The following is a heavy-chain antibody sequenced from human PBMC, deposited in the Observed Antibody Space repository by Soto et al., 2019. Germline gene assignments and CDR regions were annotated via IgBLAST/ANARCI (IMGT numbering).Heavy chain of an antibody. CDR1: GYSFTSYL. V-gene: IGHV5-51*01. CDR2: IYPGDSDT. D-gene: IGHD6-6*01. J-gene: IGHJ6*02. Sequence: GESLKISCKGSGYSFTSYLIGWVRQMPGKGLEWTGIIYPGDSDTRYSPSFQGQVTISADKSISTAYLQWSSLKASDTAMYYCARHGYSSSSDYYYYGMDVWGQGTTVNVSS. CDR3: ARHGYSSSSDYYYYGMDV.